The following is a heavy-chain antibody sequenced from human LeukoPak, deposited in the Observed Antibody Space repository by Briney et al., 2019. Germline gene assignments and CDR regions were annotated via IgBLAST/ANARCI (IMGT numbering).Heavy chain of an antibody. CDR3: VRGYCSGDKCFNFDY. Sequence: GGSLRLSCAASGFTFSSYGMHWVRQAPGKGLEWVAVISYDGSNKYYADSVKGRFTISRDNSKNTLYLQMNSLRAEDTAVYYCVRGYCSGDKCFNFDYWGQGTLVTASS. CDR1: GFTFSSYG. J-gene: IGHJ4*02. V-gene: IGHV3-30*03. D-gene: IGHD2-15*01. CDR2: ISYDGSNK.